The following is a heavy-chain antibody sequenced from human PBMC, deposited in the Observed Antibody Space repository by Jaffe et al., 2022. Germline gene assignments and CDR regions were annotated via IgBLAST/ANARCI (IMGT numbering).Heavy chain of an antibody. CDR1: GYSISSGYY. Sequence: QVQLQESGPGLVKPSETLSLTCAVSGYSISSGYYWGWIRQPPGKGLEWIGSIYHSGSTYYNPSLKSRVTISVDTSKNQFSLKLSSVTAADTAVYYCASDSSGYYYPFDYWGQGTLVTVSS. J-gene: IGHJ4*02. CDR3: ASDSSGYYYPFDY. V-gene: IGHV4-38-2*01. CDR2: IYHSGST. D-gene: IGHD3-22*01.